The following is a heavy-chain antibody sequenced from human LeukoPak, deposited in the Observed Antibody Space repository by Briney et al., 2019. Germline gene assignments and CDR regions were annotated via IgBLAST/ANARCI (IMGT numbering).Heavy chain of an antibody. CDR3: ASATTYCGADCYPLDAFDI. Sequence: ASVKVSCKASGYTFTGYYMHWVRQAPGQGLEWMGWINPNSGGTNYAQKFLGRITMARDTSISTAYMELSRLRSDDTAVYYCASATTYCGADCYPLDAFDIWGQGTMVTVSS. CDR2: INPNSGGT. J-gene: IGHJ3*02. D-gene: IGHD2-21*02. V-gene: IGHV1-2*02. CDR1: GYTFTGYY.